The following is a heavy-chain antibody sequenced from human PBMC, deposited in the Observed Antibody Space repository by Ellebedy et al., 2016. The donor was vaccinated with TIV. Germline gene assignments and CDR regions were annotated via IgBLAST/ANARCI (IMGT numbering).Heavy chain of an antibody. CDR3: AKARTVASDF. Sequence: PGGSLRLSCAASGFTFSDFGMHWVRQAPGKGLELLTFIRYDGSARYYADSVRGRFTISRDNSKNTLYLQMHSLRPEDTAVYYCAKARTVASDFWGQGTLVTVSS. D-gene: IGHD3/OR15-3a*01. CDR1: GFTFSDFG. V-gene: IGHV3-30*02. J-gene: IGHJ4*02. CDR2: IRYDGSAR.